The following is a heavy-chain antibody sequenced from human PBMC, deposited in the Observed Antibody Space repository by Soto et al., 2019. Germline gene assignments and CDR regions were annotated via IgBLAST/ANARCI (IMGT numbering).Heavy chain of an antibody. Sequence: PGGSLRLSCAASGFTFSSYGMHWVRQAPGKGLEWVAVISYDGSNKYYADSVKGRFTISRDNSKNTLYLQMNSLRAEDTAVYYCAKDLASSHTYYYYYYGMDVWGQGTTVTVSS. V-gene: IGHV3-30*18. J-gene: IGHJ6*02. D-gene: IGHD6-6*01. CDR2: ISYDGSNK. CDR1: GFTFSSYG. CDR3: AKDLASSHTYYYYYYGMDV.